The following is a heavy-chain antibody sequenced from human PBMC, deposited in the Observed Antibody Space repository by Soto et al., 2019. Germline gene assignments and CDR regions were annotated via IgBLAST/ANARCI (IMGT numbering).Heavy chain of an antibody. Sequence: GASVKVSCKASGCTFTSYGIRWVRQAPLRVLEWMGCISAYNGNTNYAQKLQGRVTMTTDTAPSKAYMELRSLSAEDKAVYYCARDEVPYCDRSVNLEYWGQGTTGTVAS. J-gene: IGHJ4*02. V-gene: IGHV1-18*04. CDR1: GCTFTSYG. CDR2: ISAYNGNT. CDR3: ARDEVPYCDRSVNLEY. D-gene: IGHD3-22*01.